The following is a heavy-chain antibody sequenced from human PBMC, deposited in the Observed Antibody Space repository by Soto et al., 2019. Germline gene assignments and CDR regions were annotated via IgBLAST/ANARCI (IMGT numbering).Heavy chain of an antibody. CDR1: GGSFSGYY. CDR2: INHSGST. D-gene: IGHD2-8*02. CDR3: ARLDNTGRFQSFDY. Sequence: SETLSLTCAVYGGSFSGYYWNWIRQPPGKGLEWIGEINHSGSTNYNPSLKSRVTIFVDTSKNQFSLKLSSVTAADTAVYHCARLDNTGRFQSFDYWGQGILVTVSS. J-gene: IGHJ4*02. V-gene: IGHV4-34*01.